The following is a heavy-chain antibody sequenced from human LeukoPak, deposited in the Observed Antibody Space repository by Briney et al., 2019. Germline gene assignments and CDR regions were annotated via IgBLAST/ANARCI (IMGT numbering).Heavy chain of an antibody. J-gene: IGHJ4*02. V-gene: IGHV1-18*01. D-gene: IGHD6-13*01. CDR1: GYTFTCYG. CDR2: ISAYNGNT. CDR3: ARAGDLYSSSWWPDY. Sequence: ASVKVSCKASGYTFTCYGISWVRQAPGQGLEWMGWISAYNGNTNYAQKLQGRVTMTTDTSTSTAYMELRSLRSDDTAVYYCARAGDLYSSSWWPDYWGQGTLVTVSS.